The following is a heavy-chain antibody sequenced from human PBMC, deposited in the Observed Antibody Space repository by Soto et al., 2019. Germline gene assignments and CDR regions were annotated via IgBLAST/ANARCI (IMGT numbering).Heavy chain of an antibody. D-gene: IGHD6-19*01. CDR1: GYTFTGYA. CDR3: ARAVAVAADFDY. V-gene: IGHV1-3*05. J-gene: IGHJ4*02. Sequence: QVQLVQSGAEEKKPGASVKVSCKASGYTFTGYAMHWVRQAPGQRLEWMGWINAGNGNTKYSQKFQGRVTITRDTSASTAHMELSSLRSEDTAVYSCARAVAVAADFDYWGQGTLVTVAS. CDR2: INAGNGNT.